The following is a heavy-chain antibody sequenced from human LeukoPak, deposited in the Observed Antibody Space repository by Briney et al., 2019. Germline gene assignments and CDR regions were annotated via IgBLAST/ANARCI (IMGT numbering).Heavy chain of an antibody. CDR2: ISSSSSYI. Sequence: PGRSLRLSCAASGFAFSSYSMNWVRQAPGKGLEWVSSISSSSSYIYYADPVKGRFTISRDNAKNSLYLQMNSLRAEDTAVYYCARIRFLDYYYYMDVWGKGTTVTVSS. CDR1: GFAFSSYS. D-gene: IGHD3-3*01. CDR3: ARIRFLDYYYYMDV. V-gene: IGHV3-21*01. J-gene: IGHJ6*03.